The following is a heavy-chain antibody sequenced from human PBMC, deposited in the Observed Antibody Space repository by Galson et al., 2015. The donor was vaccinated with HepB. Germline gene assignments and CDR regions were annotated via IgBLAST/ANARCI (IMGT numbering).Heavy chain of an antibody. CDR3: ARGYCIGVSCHSSQFDY. CDR1: GFTFVSHW. J-gene: IGHJ4*02. V-gene: IGHV3-7*01. D-gene: IGHD2-15*01. CDR2: IKQDGSEK. Sequence: SLRLSCPASGFTFVSHWMPWARQAPGKGLEWVANIKQDGSEKYYVDSVKGRFTISRDNAKTSLYLQMNRLRAEDTAVYYCARGYCIGVSCHSSQFDYWGQGTLVTVSS.